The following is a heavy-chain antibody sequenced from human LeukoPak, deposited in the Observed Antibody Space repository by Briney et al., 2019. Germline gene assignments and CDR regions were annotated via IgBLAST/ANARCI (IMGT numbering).Heavy chain of an antibody. CDR1: GGSISSYY. Sequence: SETLSLTCTVSGGSISSYYWSWIRQPPGKGLEWIGYIYYSGSTNYNPSLKSRVTISVDTSKNQLSLKLSSETAADTAVYYCARQLSVYGMDVWGQGTTVTVSS. V-gene: IGHV4-59*08. CDR2: IYYSGST. J-gene: IGHJ6*02. CDR3: ARQLSVYGMDV. D-gene: IGHD2-8*01.